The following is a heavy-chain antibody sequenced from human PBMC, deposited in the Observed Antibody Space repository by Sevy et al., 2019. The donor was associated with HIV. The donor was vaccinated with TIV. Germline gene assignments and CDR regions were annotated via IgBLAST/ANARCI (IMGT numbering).Heavy chain of an antibody. J-gene: IGHJ4*02. Sequence: GGSLRLSCAASGFTFSSYAMHWVRQAPGKGLEWVAVISYDGSNKYYADSVKGRFTISRDNSKNTLYLQMNSLRAEDTAVYYCARYLVSRDLIVATVGFDYWGQGTLVTVSS. CDR1: GFTFSSYA. V-gene: IGHV3-30-3*01. D-gene: IGHD5-12*01. CDR3: ARYLVSRDLIVATVGFDY. CDR2: ISYDGSNK.